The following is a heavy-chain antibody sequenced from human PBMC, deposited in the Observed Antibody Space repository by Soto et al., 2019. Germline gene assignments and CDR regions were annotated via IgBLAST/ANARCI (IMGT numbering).Heavy chain of an antibody. V-gene: IGHV4-59*11. CDR3: ARTLITMLRAQGTFDV. J-gene: IGHJ3*01. CDR1: GGSIRSHY. Sequence: SETLSLTCTVSGGSIRSHYWSWIRQPPGKGLEWIGYIYYSGSTNQNPSLKSRVTTSVDTSKNQFSLKLSSVTAADTAVYYCARTLITMLRAQGTFDVWGQGTMVTVSS. D-gene: IGHD3-10*01. CDR2: IYYSGST.